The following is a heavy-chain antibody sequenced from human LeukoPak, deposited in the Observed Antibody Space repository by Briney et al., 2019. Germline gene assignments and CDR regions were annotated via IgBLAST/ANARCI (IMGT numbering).Heavy chain of an antibody. Sequence: PGGSLRLSCVGSGFTFGSYSTNWVRHAPGKGLEWVSYIGHTGSITDYADSVKGRFTISRDNAKNSLYLQMNTLRAEDTAVYYCVRDGAVVTSGSYPWRYFQYWGQGTLVTVSS. CDR1: GFTFGSYS. V-gene: IGHV3-48*04. CDR3: VRDGAVVTSGSYPWRYFQY. CDR2: IGHTGSIT. D-gene: IGHD3-10*01. J-gene: IGHJ1*01.